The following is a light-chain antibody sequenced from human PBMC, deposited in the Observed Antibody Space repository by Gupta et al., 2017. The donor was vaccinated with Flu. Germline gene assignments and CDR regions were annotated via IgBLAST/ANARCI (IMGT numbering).Light chain of an antibody. V-gene: IGKV3-15*01. CDR1: QSVSST. CDR3: QQYNNWPPYS. Sequence: ELVMTQSPATLSVSPGDRATLSCRASQSVSSTLAWYQQKPGQAPRLLIYGASTRATGVPARFSGSGSGTEFTLTICSLQSEDFAVYYCQQYNNWPPYSFGQGTKLEIK. CDR2: GAS. J-gene: IGKJ2*03.